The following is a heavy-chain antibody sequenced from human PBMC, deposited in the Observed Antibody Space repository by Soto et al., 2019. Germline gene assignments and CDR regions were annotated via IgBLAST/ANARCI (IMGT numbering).Heavy chain of an antibody. V-gene: IGHV4-4*02. CDR2: IHHGGNS. Sequence: QVQLQESGPGLVKPSGTLSLTCAVSGDSIISDKWWSWVRQAPGKGLEWIGEIHHGGNSKYNPSLKXRXXXSXXRSKNQFSLNLTSVTDADTAAYYCARGESQQQRDYWGQGTLVTVSS. CDR1: GDSIISDKW. D-gene: IGHD6-25*01. J-gene: IGHJ4*02. CDR3: ARGESQQQRDY.